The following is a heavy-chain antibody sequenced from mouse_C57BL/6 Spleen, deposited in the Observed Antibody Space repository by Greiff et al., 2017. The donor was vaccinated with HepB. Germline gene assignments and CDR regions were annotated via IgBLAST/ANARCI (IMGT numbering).Heavy chain of an antibody. Sequence: QVQLKQPGAELVRPGSSVKLSCKASGYTFTSYWMHWVQQRPIQGLEWIGNIDPSDSETHYNQKFKDKATLTVDKSSSTAYMQLSSLTSEDSAVYYCARGKALVGAMDYWGQGTSVTGSS. CDR3: ARGKALVGAMDY. CDR1: GYTFTSYW. V-gene: IGHV1-52*01. CDR2: IDPSDSET. J-gene: IGHJ4*01. D-gene: IGHD1-3*01.